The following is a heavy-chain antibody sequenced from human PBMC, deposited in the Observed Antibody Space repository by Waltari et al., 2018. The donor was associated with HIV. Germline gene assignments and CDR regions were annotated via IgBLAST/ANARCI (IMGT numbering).Heavy chain of an antibody. CDR3: ASRPTYYSNYGVDY. Sequence: QVQLQQWGAGLLKPSETLSLTCAVYGGSFSGSYWTWIRQPPGKGLEWIGEINHSGSTNYNPSLKSRVTISVDTSKNQFSLKLSSVTAADTAVYYCASRPTYYSNYGVDYWGQGTLVTVSS. CDR2: INHSGST. V-gene: IGHV4-34*01. J-gene: IGHJ4*02. D-gene: IGHD4-4*01. CDR1: GGSFSGSY.